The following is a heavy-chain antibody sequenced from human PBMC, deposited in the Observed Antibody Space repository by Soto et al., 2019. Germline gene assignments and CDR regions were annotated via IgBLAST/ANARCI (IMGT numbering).Heavy chain of an antibody. CDR2: ISGSGGST. CDR1: GFTFSSYA. V-gene: IGHV3-23*01. D-gene: IGHD3-16*02. J-gene: IGHJ4*02. CDR3: AKDEGITFGGVIVIPYYCDY. Sequence: GGSLRLSCAASGFTFSSYAMNWVRQAPGKGLEWVSTISGSGGSTYYADSVKGRFTISRDNSKNTLYLQMNSLRAEDTALYYCAKDEGITFGGVIVIPYYCDYWGQGTLVTVS.